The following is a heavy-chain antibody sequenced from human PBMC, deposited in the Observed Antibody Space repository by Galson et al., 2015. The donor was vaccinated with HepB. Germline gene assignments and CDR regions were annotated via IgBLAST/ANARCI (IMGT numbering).Heavy chain of an antibody. J-gene: IGHJ5*02. V-gene: IGHV1-46*03. Sequence: SVKVSCKASGYTFTSYYMHWVRQAPGQGLEWMGIINPSGGSTSYAQKFQGRVTMTRDTSTSTVYMELSSLRSEDTAVYYCARGGDSIAAAGHGYVWFDPWGQGTLVTVSS. CDR1: GYTFTSYY. D-gene: IGHD6-13*01. CDR2: INPSGGST. CDR3: ARGGDSIAAAGHGYVWFDP.